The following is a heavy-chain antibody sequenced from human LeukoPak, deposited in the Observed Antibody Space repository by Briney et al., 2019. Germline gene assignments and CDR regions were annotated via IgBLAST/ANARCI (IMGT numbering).Heavy chain of an antibody. V-gene: IGHV4-39*01. Sequence: PSETLSLTCTVSGGSISSSSYYWGWIRQPPGKGREWIGSIYYSGSTYYNPSLKSRVTISVDTSKNQFSLKLSSVTAADTAVYYCARHTYSSSWPYFDYWGQGTLVTVSS. CDR1: GGSISSSSYY. CDR2: IYYSGST. J-gene: IGHJ4*02. D-gene: IGHD6-13*01. CDR3: ARHTYSSSWPYFDY.